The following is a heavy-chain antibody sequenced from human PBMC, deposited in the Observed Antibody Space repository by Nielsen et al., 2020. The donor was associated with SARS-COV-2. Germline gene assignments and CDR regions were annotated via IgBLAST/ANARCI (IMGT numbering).Heavy chain of an antibody. CDR2: IYHTGST. CDR3: ARADILTGFDS. Sequence: SETLSLTCTVSGGSISSDGSCWSWIRQHPGKGLEWIGYIYHTGSTHYNPSLESRVIMSVDTSKNQFSLNLTSVTAADTAVYYCARADILTGFDSWGQGIPVTVSS. D-gene: IGHD3-9*01. CDR1: GGSISSDGSC. J-gene: IGHJ5*01. V-gene: IGHV4-31*03.